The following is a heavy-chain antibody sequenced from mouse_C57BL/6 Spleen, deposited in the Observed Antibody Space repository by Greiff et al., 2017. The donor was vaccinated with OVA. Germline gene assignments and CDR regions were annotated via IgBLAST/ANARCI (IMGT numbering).Heavy chain of an antibody. CDR3: ARYREPWYFDV. V-gene: IGHV7-3*01. CDR2: IRNKANGYTT. J-gene: IGHJ1*03. CDR1: GFTFTDYY. Sequence: DVQLVESGGGLVQPGGSLSLSCAASGFTFTDYYMSWVRQPPGKALEWVGFIRNKANGYTTEYSASVKGRFTISRDNSQSILYLQMNALRAEDSATYYCARYREPWYFDVWGTGTTVTVSS.